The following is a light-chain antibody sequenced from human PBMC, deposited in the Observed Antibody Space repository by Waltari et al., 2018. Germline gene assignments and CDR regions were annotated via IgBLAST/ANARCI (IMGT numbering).Light chain of an antibody. CDR1: QTIDVY. V-gene: IGKV1-39*01. Sequence: DIQMTQSPSSLSASVGYTVPISCRASQTIDVYLNWYQQQPGKAHNLLIYAASTLLIGVPSRFSGFGSETEFTLTITGLQPEDFATYYCQQSLDSPYTFGQGTRLEI. CDR3: QQSLDSPYT. J-gene: IGKJ2*01. CDR2: AAS.